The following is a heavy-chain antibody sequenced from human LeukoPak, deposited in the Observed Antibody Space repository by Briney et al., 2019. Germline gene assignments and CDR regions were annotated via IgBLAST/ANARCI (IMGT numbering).Heavy chain of an antibody. CDR3: ARQHGSGSYYSRAIDY. Sequence: GEALKISCEASGYSFTTYWIGWVRQMPGKGLEWMGIIYPGDSDTIYSPSFQRQVTISADKSNSTAYLQWSRLKASDTAMYYCARQHGSGSYYSRAIDYWGQGTLVSVSS. J-gene: IGHJ4*02. D-gene: IGHD3-10*01. V-gene: IGHV5-51*01. CDR1: GYSFTTYW. CDR2: IYPGDSDT.